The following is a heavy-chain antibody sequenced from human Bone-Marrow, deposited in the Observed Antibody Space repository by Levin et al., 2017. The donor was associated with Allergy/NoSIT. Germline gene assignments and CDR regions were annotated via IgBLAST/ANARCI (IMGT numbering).Heavy chain of an antibody. V-gene: IGHV1-69*13. J-gene: IGHJ6*02. Sequence: EASVKVSCKASGGTFSSYAISWVRQAPGQGLEWMGGIIPIFGTANYAQKFQGRVTITADESTSTAYMELSSLRSEDTAVYYCARSSITIFGVVIIRRYYYYYGMDVWGQGTTVTVSS. CDR3: ARSSITIFGVVIIRRYYYYYGMDV. CDR1: GGTFSSYA. CDR2: IIPIFGTA. D-gene: IGHD3-3*01.